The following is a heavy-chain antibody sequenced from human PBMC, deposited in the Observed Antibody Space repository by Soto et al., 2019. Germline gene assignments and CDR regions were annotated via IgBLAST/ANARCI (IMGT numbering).Heavy chain of an antibody. CDR3: ARRWGPGFDY. CDR2: IYYSGST. Sequence: QVQLQESGPGLVKPSETLSLTCTVSGGSINSYYWSWIRQPPGKGLEWIGYIYYSGSTNYNPSLTSRVTISVDTSKNQFSLKLSSVTAADTAVYYCARRWGPGFDYWGQGTLVTVSS. D-gene: IGHD7-27*01. J-gene: IGHJ4*02. V-gene: IGHV4-59*08. CDR1: GGSINSYY.